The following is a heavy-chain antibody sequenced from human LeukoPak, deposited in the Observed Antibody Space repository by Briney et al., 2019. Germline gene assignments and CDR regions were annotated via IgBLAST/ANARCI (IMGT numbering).Heavy chain of an antibody. CDR3: ARNRRGYSRSYYANYYFDY. CDR1: GGSISSYY. Sequence: KSSETLSLTCTVSGGSISSYYWSWIRQPPGKGLEWIGYIYYSGSTNYNPSLKSRVTISVDTSKNQFSLKLSSVTAADTAVYYCARNRRGYSRSYYANYYFDYWGQGTLVTVSS. CDR2: IYYSGST. D-gene: IGHD1-26*01. J-gene: IGHJ4*02. V-gene: IGHV4-59*01.